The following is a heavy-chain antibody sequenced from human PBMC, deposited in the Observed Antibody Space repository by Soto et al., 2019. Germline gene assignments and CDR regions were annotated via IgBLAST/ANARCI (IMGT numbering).Heavy chain of an antibody. J-gene: IGHJ3*02. CDR2: IYPSDSET. V-gene: IGHV5-51*01. CDR3: ARRVGLQGALDI. CDR1: GYSFTSYW. Sequence: GESLKISCKGSGYSFTSYWIGWVRQMPGKGLEWMGIIYPSDSETRYSPSFQDQVTISADKSITTAYLQWSSLRASDTAMYYCARRVGLQGALDIWGQGTMVTVSS. D-gene: IGHD2-2*01.